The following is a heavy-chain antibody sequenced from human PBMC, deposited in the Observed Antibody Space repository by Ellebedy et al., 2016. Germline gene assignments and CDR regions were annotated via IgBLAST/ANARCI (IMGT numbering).Heavy chain of an antibody. D-gene: IGHD5-18*01. CDR3: AGELQLTSAFDI. V-gene: IGHV4-31*03. J-gene: IGHJ3*02. Sequence: SETLSLTXTVSGGSISSGGYYWSWIRQHPGKGLEWIGYIYYSGSTYYNPSLKSRVTISVDTSKNQFSLKLSSVTAADTAVYYCAGELQLTSAFDIWGQGTMVTVSS. CDR2: IYYSGST. CDR1: GGSISSGGYY.